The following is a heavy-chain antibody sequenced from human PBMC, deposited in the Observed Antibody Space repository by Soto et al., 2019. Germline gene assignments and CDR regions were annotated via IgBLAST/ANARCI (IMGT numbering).Heavy chain of an antibody. D-gene: IGHD3-9*01. CDR2: IYYSGST. Sequence: PSETLSLTCTVSGGSISSSSYYWGWIRQPPGKGLEWIGSIYYSGSTYYNPSLKNRVTISVDTSKKQFSLKLSSVTAADTAVYYCARLKGGLRYFDWTYWGQGTLVTVSS. V-gene: IGHV4-39*01. CDR3: ARLKGGLRYFDWTY. CDR1: GGSISSSSYY. J-gene: IGHJ4*02.